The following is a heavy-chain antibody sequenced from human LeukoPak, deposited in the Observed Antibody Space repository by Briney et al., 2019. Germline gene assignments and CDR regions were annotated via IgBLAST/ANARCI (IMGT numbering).Heavy chain of an antibody. CDR2: IYYSGST. CDR1: GGSISSYY. V-gene: IGHV4-59*01. Sequence: PSETLSLTCTVSGGSISSYYWSWIRQPPGKGLEWIGYIYYSGSTNYNPSLKRRVTISVDTSKNQFSLKLSSVTAADTAVYYCARASWELPNWFDPWGQGTLVTVSS. J-gene: IGHJ5*02. D-gene: IGHD1-26*01. CDR3: ARASWELPNWFDP.